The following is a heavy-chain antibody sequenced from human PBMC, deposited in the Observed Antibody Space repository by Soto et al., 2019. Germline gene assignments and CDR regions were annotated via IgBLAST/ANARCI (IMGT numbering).Heavy chain of an antibody. CDR3: ARQQWLVLNAFDI. D-gene: IGHD6-19*01. CDR1: GSIISSYY. CDR2: IYYSGST. J-gene: IGHJ3*02. Sequence: SQTLSLTCTVSGSIISSYYWSWIRQPQGKGLGWIGYIYYSGSTNYNPSLKSRVTISVDTSKNQFSLKLSSVTAADTAVYYCARQQWLVLNAFDIWGQGTMVTVSS. V-gene: IGHV4-59*01.